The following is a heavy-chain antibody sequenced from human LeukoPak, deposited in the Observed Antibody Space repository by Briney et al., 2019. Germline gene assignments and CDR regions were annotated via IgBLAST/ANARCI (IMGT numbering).Heavy chain of an antibody. CDR3: ARDLAVAGTSFRY. CDR2: IYHSGST. D-gene: IGHD6-19*01. Sequence: SETLSLTCTVSGYSISSGYYWGWIRQPPGKGLEWIGSIYHSGSTYYNPSLKSRVTISVDTSKNQFSLRLSSVTAADTAVYYCARDLAVAGTSFRYWGQGTLVTVSS. CDR1: GYSISSGYY. V-gene: IGHV4-38-2*02. J-gene: IGHJ4*02.